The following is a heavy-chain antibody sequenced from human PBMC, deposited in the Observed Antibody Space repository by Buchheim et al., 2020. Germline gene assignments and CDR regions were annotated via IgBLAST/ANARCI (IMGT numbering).Heavy chain of an antibody. CDR3: AKGPRPVVVTAIRFDY. CDR2: ISGSGGST. D-gene: IGHD2-21*02. J-gene: IGHJ4*02. V-gene: IGHV3-23*01. Sequence: EVQLLESGGGLVQPGGSLRLSCAASGFTFSSYAMSWVRQAPGKGLEWVSAISGSGGSTYYADSVKGRFTISRDNSKNKLYLQMNSLSAEDTAVYYCAKGPRPVVVTAIRFDYWGQGTL. CDR1: GFTFSSYA.